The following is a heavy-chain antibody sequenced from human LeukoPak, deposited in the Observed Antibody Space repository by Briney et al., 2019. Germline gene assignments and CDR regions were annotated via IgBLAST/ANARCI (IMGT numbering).Heavy chain of an antibody. CDR2: ISGIGGST. D-gene: IGHD3-16*01. J-gene: IGHJ2*01. V-gene: IGHV3-23*01. CDR1: GFTFSSYG. CDR3: ARHYLGAYQWYFDL. Sequence: TGGSLRLSCAASGFTFSSYGMSWVRQAPGKGLEWVSAISGIGGSTYYADSVKGRFTISRDNSKNTLYLQMNSLRAEDTAVYYCARHYLGAYQWYFDLWGRGTLVTVSS.